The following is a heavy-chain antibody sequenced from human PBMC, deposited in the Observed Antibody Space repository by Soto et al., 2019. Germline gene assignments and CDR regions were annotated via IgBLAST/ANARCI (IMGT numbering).Heavy chain of an antibody. J-gene: IGHJ4*02. CDR2: IGTAGDT. Sequence: GGSLRLSCAASGFIFSSYDMHWVRQATGKGLEWVSAIGTAGDTYYPGSVKGRFTISRENAKNSLYLQMNSVRAGDTAVYYCARVGRLRFFDYWGQGTLVTVSS. V-gene: IGHV3-13*04. D-gene: IGHD5-12*01. CDR3: ARVGRLRFFDY. CDR1: GFIFSSYD.